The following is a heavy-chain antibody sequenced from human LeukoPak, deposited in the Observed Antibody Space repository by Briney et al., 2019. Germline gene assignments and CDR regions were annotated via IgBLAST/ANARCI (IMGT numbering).Heavy chain of an antibody. J-gene: IGHJ4*02. V-gene: IGHV3-48*01. D-gene: IGHD4/OR15-4a*01. CDR1: GFTFTSYS. CDR3: TRGKVVLRGTVFDY. CDR2: ITSSSTTV. Sequence: GGSLRLTCVASGFTFTSYSMNWVRQAPGKGLEWVSYITSSSTTVFYADSVKGRFTISRDNAKNSVYLQVNSLNVEDTAIYYCTRGKVVLRGTVFDYWGQGSPVTVSS.